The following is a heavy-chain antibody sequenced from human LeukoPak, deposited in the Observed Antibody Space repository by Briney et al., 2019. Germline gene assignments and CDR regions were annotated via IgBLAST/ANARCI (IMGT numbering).Heavy chain of an antibody. CDR1: GGSISSYY. V-gene: IGHV4-59*01. Sequence: SETLSLTCTVSGGSISSYYWSWIRQPPGKGLEWIGYIYYSGSTNYNPSLKSRVTISVDTSKNQFSLKLSSVTAADTAVYYCARTDNYQRPYAFDIWGQGTMVTVSS. CDR2: IYYSGST. CDR3: ARTDNYQRPYAFDI. J-gene: IGHJ3*02. D-gene: IGHD2-2*01.